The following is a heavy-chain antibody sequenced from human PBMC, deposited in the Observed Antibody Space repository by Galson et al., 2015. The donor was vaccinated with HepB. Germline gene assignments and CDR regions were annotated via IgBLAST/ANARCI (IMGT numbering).Heavy chain of an antibody. D-gene: IGHD1-26*01. V-gene: IGHV3-15*01. CDR3: TTASSWNWGSYSDYFDY. Sequence: SLRLSCAASGFTFSNAWMSWVRQAPGKGLEWVGRIKSKTDGGTTDYAAPVKGRFTISRDDSKNTLYLQMNSLKTEDTAVYYCTTASSWNWGSYSDYFDYWGQGTLVTVSS. J-gene: IGHJ4*02. CDR1: GFTFSNAW. CDR2: IKSKTDGGTT.